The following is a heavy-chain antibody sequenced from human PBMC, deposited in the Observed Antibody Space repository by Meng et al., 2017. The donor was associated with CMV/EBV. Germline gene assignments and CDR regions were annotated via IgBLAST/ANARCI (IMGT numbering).Heavy chain of an antibody. D-gene: IGHD6-19*01. Sequence: KAYGETCTSYDSSWVRQAPGQGLEWMGWISTYNGNTNYAQKLQGRVTMTTDTSTSTAYMELRSLRSDDTAVYYCARGPISYSSNIDYWGQGTLVTVTS. CDR1: GETCTSYD. J-gene: IGHJ4*02. V-gene: IGHV1-18*01. CDR2: ISTYNGNT. CDR3: ARGPISYSSNIDY.